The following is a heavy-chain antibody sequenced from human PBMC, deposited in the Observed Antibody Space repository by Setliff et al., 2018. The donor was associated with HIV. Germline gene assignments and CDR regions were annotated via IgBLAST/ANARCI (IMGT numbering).Heavy chain of an antibody. J-gene: IGHJ6*02. D-gene: IGHD2-2*01. CDR1: GGSFSGYY. Sequence: PSETLSLTCAVYGGSFSGYYWSWIRQPPGKGLEWIGEINHSGSTNYNPSLKSRVTISVDTSKNQFSLKLSSVTAEDTALYYCVRGVVPDAMEDDFYYYTLDVWGQGTTVTVSS. V-gene: IGHV4-34*01. CDR3: VRGVVPDAMEDDFYYYTLDV. CDR2: INHSGST.